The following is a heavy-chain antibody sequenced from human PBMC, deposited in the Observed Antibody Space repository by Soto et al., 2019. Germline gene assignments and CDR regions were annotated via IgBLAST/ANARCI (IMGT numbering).Heavy chain of an antibody. CDR3: ARDLTIVPATHPRLENYGMDV. J-gene: IGHJ6*02. Sequence: GASVEVSCRASGYSFTGYGISWVRQAPGQGLEWMGWISPYNGHTQFVERFQGRVTMTTDTSTKTAYMELRNLRSDDTAHYYCARDLTIVPATHPRLENYGMDVWGQGTTVTVSS. CDR2: ISPYNGHT. CDR1: GYSFTGYG. V-gene: IGHV1-18*01. D-gene: IGHD2-2*01.